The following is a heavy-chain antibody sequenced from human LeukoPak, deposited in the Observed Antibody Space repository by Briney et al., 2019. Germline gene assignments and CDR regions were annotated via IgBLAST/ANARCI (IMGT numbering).Heavy chain of an antibody. CDR2: VSDTGDLR. D-gene: IGHD3-9*01. CDR1: GFTFNTHA. V-gene: IGHV3-23*01. J-gene: IGHJ4*02. CDR3: VKGGLRSGYSFED. Sequence: GGSLRLSCAASGFTFNTHAISWVRQAPGKGLERVAAVSDTGDLRYSANSVKGRFAISRDNSKNTAFLQMYSLRAEDTALCYCVKGGLRSGYSFEDWGQGTLVSVSS.